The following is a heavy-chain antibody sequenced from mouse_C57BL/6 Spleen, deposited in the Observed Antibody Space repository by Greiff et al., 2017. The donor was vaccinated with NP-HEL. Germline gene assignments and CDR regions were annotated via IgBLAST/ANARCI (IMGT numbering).Heavy chain of an antibody. CDR3: ARLDAYYYFDD. CDR1: GFTFTDYY. D-gene: IGHD1-1*01. J-gene: IGHJ2*01. Sequence: EVKLVESGGGLVQPGGSLSLSCAASGFTFTDYYMSWVRQPPGKALEWLGFIRNKANGYTTEYSASVKGRFTISRDKSQSILYLQMNALRAEDGATYCCARLDAYYYFDDWGQGTTLTVSS. CDR2: IRNKANGYTT. V-gene: IGHV7-3*01.